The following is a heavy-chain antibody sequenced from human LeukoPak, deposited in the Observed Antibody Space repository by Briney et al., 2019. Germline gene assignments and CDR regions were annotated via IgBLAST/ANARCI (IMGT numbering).Heavy chain of an antibody. J-gene: IGHJ6*04. Sequence: GGSLRLSCAASGFTVSSNYMSWVRQAPGKGLERVSVIYSGGSTYYADSVKGRFTISRDNSKNTLYLQMNSLRAEDTAVYHCAREATTMVRGVPPGYYYYYYGMDVWGKGTTVTVSS. V-gene: IGHV3-53*01. D-gene: IGHD3-10*01. CDR1: GFTVSSNY. CDR2: IYSGGST. CDR3: AREATTMVRGVPPGYYYYYYGMDV.